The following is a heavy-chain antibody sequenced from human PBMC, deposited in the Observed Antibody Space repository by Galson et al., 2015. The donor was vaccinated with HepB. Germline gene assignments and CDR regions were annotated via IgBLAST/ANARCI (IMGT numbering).Heavy chain of an antibody. CDR2: INPNTGGT. CDR3: AREITAVRGVKSYGMDV. CDR1: GYTFSAYY. V-gene: IGHV1-2*06. J-gene: IGHJ6*02. D-gene: IGHD3-10*01. Sequence: SVKVSCKAFGYTFSAYYMHWVRQAPGQGLEWMGRINPNTGGTNYAQKFQGRVTMTRDTSIRTAYMELSRLRSDDTAVYYCAREITAVRGVKSYGMDVWGQGTTVIVSS.